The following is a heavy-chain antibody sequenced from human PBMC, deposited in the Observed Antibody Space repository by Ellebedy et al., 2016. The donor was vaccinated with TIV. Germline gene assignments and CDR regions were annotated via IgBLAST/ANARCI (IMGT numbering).Heavy chain of an antibody. CDR2: IYYSGST. D-gene: IGHD2-8*01. V-gene: IGHV4-39*07. CDR3: ARGEGYCTNGVCEQGFDY. CDR1: GGSISSSSYY. J-gene: IGHJ4*02. Sequence: SETLSLTCTVSGGSISSSSYYWGWIRQPPGKGLEWIGNIYYSGSTYYNPSLKSRVTISVDTSKNQFSLKLSSVTAADTAVYYCARGEGYCTNGVCEQGFDYWGQGTLVTVSS.